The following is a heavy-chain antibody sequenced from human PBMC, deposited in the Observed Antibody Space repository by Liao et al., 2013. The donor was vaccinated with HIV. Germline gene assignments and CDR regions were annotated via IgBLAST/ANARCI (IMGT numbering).Heavy chain of an antibody. J-gene: IGHJ3*02. D-gene: IGHD5-18*01. CDR3: ARDRGYSYGYDAFDI. CDR1: GGSISSYY. Sequence: QVQLQGSGPGLVKPSETLSLTCTVSGGSISSYYWNWIRQPAGKGLEWIGRIYTSGSTNYNPSLKSRVTMSVDTSKNQFSLKLTSVTAADTAVYSCARDRGYSYGYDAFDIWGQGTMVTVSS. CDR2: IYTSGST. V-gene: IGHV4-4*07.